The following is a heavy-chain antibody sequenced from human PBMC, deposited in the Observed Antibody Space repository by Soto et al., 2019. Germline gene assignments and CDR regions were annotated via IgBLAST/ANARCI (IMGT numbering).Heavy chain of an antibody. CDR2: ISYDGSNK. CDR1: GFTFSSYG. J-gene: IGHJ5*02. CDR3: AKDRQQLGYNWFDP. D-gene: IGHD6-13*01. Sequence: QVQLVESGGGVVQPGRSLRLSCAASGFTFSSYGMHWVRQAPGKGLEWVAVISYDGSNKYYADSVKGRFTISRDNSKNTLYLQMNSLRAEDTAVYSCAKDRQQLGYNWFDPWGQGTLVTVSS. V-gene: IGHV3-30*18.